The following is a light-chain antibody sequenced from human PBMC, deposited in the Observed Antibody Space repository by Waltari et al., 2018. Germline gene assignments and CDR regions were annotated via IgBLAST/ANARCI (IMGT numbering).Light chain of an antibody. Sequence: DIQMTQSPSSLSASVGDRVTITCRANQSISSYLNWYQQKPGKAPKLLIYAASSLQSGVPSRFSGSGSGTDFTLTISSLQPEDFATYYCQQSYSTPPETFGGGTKVEIK. CDR1: QSISSY. J-gene: IGKJ4*01. CDR2: AAS. CDR3: QQSYSTPPET. V-gene: IGKV1-39*01.